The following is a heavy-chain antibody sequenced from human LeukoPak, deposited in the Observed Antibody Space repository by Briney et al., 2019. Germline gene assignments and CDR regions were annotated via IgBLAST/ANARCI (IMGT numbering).Heavy chain of an antibody. V-gene: IGHV4-4*07. CDR1: GGSITNYY. Sequence: SETLSLTCTGSGGSITNYYWSWIRQSAGKGLEWIGRIYSTGIITYNPSLKSRVTMSVDTSKTQLSLRLISVTAADTAVYYCTRDSGTSGEVKFDPWGQGSLVTVSS. D-gene: IGHD3-10*01. CDR2: IYSTGII. J-gene: IGHJ5*02. CDR3: TRDSGTSGEVKFDP.